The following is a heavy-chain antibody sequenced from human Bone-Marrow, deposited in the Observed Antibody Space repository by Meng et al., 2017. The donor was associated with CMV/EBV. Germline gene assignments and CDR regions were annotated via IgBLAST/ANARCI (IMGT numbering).Heavy chain of an antibody. V-gene: IGHV4-61*01. D-gene: IGHD2-2*01. CDR1: GGSVSSGSYY. CDR3: ARDERRGYCSSASCPDYGMDV. CDR2: IYYSGST. Sequence: ETLSLTCTVSGGSVSSGSYYWSWIRQPPGKGLEWIGYIYYSGSTYYNPSLKSRVTISVDTSKNQFSLKLSSVTAADTAVYYCARDERRGYCSSASCPDYGMDVWGQGTTVTVSS. J-gene: IGHJ6*02.